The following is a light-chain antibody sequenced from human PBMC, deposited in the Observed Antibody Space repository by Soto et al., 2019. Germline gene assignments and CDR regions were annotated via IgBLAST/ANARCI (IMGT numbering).Light chain of an antibody. CDR2: EGT. V-gene: IGLV2-23*01. J-gene: IGLJ3*02. CDR1: SSDVGSYNL. CDR3: CSYASSSWV. Sequence: QSALTQPASVSGSPGQSITISCTATSSDVGSYNLVSWYQQHPGKGPKLMIYEGTKRPSGVSNRFSGSKSGNTASLTISRLQAEDEADYYCCSYASSSWVFGGGTKLTVL.